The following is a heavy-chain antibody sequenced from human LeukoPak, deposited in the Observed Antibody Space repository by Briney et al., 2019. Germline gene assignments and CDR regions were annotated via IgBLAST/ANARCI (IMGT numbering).Heavy chain of an antibody. J-gene: IGHJ6*02. CDR1: GYSISSGYY. V-gene: IGHV4-38-2*02. D-gene: IGHD5-12*01. Sequence: SETLSLTCTVSGYSISSGYYWGWIRQPPGKGLEWIGEIYHSGSTNYNPSLKSRVTISVDKSKNQFSLKLSSVTAADTAVYYCARERLMDVWGQGTTVTVSS. CDR2: IYHSGST. CDR3: ARERLMDV.